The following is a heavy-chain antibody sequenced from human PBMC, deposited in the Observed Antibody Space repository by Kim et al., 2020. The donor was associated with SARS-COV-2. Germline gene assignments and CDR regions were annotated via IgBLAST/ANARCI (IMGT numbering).Heavy chain of an antibody. CDR2: IYSGGST. CDR3: ARVTQRIAARPYYYYYGMDV. J-gene: IGHJ6*02. CDR1: GFTVSSNY. V-gene: IGHV3-53*01. Sequence: GGSLRLSCAASGFTVSSNYMSWVRQAPGKGLEWVSVIYSGGSTYYADSVKGRFTISRDNSKNTLYLQMNSLRAEDTAVYYCARVTQRIAARPYYYYYGMDVWGQGTTVTVSS. D-gene: IGHD6-6*01.